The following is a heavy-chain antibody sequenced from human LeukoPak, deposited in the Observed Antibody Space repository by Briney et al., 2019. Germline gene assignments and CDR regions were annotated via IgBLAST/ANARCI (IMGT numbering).Heavy chain of an antibody. CDR3: ARDIEGPRGYYYDSSGLPPGY. CDR1: GYTFTSYG. CDR2: ISAYNGNT. Sequence: ASVKVSCKAPGYTFTSYGTSWVQQAPGQGLEWMGWISAYNGNTNYAQKLQGRVTMTTDTSTSTAYMELRSLRSDDTAVYYCARDIEGPRGYYYDSSGLPPGYWGQGTLVTVSS. J-gene: IGHJ4*02. D-gene: IGHD3-22*01. V-gene: IGHV1-18*01.